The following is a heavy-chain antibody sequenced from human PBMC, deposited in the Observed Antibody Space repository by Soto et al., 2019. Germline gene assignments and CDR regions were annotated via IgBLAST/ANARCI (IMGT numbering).Heavy chain of an antibody. D-gene: IGHD3-22*01. CDR3: AKAGGSGYYFDI. CDR2: ISWDGGST. J-gene: IGHJ3*02. Sequence: GWSLRLSCAASGFTFDDYTMHWVRQAPGKGLEWVSLISWDGGSTYYADSVKGRFTISRDNSKNSLYLQMNSLRTEDTALYYCAKAGGSGYYFDIWGQGTMVTVSS. CDR1: GFTFDDYT. V-gene: IGHV3-43*01.